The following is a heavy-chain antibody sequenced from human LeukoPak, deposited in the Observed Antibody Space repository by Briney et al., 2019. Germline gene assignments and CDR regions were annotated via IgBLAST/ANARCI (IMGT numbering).Heavy chain of an antibody. CDR2: NNHSGST. V-gene: IGHV4-34*01. J-gene: IGHJ5*02. D-gene: IGHD4-23*01. Sequence: SETLSLTCAVYGGSFSGYYWSWIRQPRGKGLEWIGENNHSGSTNYNQSLKSRVTISVDTSKNQFSLKLSSVTAADTAVYYCARGGYGGFLDPWGQGTLVTVSS. CDR3: ARGGYGGFLDP. CDR1: GGSFSGYY.